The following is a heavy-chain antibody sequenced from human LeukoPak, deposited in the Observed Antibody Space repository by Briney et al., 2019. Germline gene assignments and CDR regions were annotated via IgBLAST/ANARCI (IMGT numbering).Heavy chain of an antibody. V-gene: IGHV3-9*01. CDR3: AKDKFTAAGHSYFDS. CDR2: IAWNSGIM. CDR1: GFTFDDYA. Sequence: GGSLRLSCAASGFTFDDYAMHWVRQAPGKGLEWVSGIAWNSGIMGYADSVKGRFAISRDNAKNSLYLQMDSLRPEDTALYYCAKDKFTAAGHSYFDSWGQGTLVTVSS. J-gene: IGHJ4*02. D-gene: IGHD6-13*01.